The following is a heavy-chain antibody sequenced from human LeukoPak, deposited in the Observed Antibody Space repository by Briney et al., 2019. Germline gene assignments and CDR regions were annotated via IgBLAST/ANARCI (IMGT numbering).Heavy chain of an antibody. D-gene: IGHD4-11*01. CDR3: ARAVTGSRNAFDI. CDR2: VDSDGTNT. Sequence: GGSLRLSCEASGFSLSGHWMHWVRQAPGKGLVWVSRVDSDGTNTNYADSVKGRFTISRDNAKNMLYLQMNSLRAEDTSVYYCARAVTGSRNAFDIWGQGTMVTVSS. CDR1: GFSLSGHW. J-gene: IGHJ3*02. V-gene: IGHV3-74*01.